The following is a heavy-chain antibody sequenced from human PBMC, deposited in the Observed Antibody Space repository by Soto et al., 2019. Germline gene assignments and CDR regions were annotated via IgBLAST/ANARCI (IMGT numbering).Heavy chain of an antibody. CDR1: GGSFSGYY. Sequence: SETLSLTCAVYGGSFSGYYWSWIRQPPGKGLEWIGEINHSGSTNYNPSLKSRVTISVDTSKNQFSLKLSSVTAADTAVYYCARGAVLSFGARNWFDPWGQGTLVTLL. CDR3: ARGAVLSFGARNWFDP. J-gene: IGHJ5*02. D-gene: IGHD3-10*01. CDR2: INHSGST. V-gene: IGHV4-34*01.